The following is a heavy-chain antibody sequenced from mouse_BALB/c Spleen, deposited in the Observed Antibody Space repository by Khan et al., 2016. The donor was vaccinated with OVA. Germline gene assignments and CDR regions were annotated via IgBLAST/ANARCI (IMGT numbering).Heavy chain of an antibody. J-gene: IGHJ3*01. V-gene: IGHV5-6*01. CDR1: GFSFSSYS. D-gene: IGHD4-1*01. CDR2: ISSGGDYT. Sequence: EVELVESGGDLVRPGGSLKLSCAASGFSFSSYSMSWARQTPDKRLEWVATISSGGDYTYYPDSVKGRFTISRDNAKNTLYLHMSSLKSEDTAIYYCASHLTGSFAYWGQGTLVTVSA. CDR3: ASHLTGSFAY.